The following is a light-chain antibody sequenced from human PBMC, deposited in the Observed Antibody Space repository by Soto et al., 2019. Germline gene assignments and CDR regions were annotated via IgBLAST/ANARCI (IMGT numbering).Light chain of an antibody. CDR1: SSNIGNNY. Sequence: QSVLTQPPSLSAAPGQTVTISCSGGSSNIGNNYVSWYQQVAGTTPKLLIYDNYKRPSGIPDRFSGSTSGTSATLAIAGLQTGDEADYYCDSWDNSLSVVLFGGGTKVTVL. CDR2: DNY. V-gene: IGLV1-51*01. CDR3: DSWDNSLSVVL. J-gene: IGLJ2*01.